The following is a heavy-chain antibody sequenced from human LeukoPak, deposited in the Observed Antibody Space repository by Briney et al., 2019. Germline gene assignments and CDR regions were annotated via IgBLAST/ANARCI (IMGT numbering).Heavy chain of an antibody. Sequence: GGSPRLSCANSAFTSSSYAMICVVQATGGGLVWVLASSGSGCSTYYADSVKGRFTISRDNSNNTLYLKMNSLRAKETAVYYCAKVRGGLRFQGYLDYWGQGTLVTGSS. J-gene: IGHJ4*02. CDR2: SSGSGCST. D-gene: IGHD5-12*01. CDR1: AFTSSSYA. V-gene: IGHV3-23*01. CDR3: AKVRGGLRFQGYLDY.